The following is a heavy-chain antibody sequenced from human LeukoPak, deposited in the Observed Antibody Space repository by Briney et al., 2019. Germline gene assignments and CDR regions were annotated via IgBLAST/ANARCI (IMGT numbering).Heavy chain of an antibody. J-gene: IGHJ3*02. D-gene: IGHD2-15*01. Sequence: SETLSLTCTVSGGSIVTSDYYWGWIRLPPGKGLEYIGTIYYTGNTYYSPSLKSRLTIDIDMYKTQFSLKLNSATATDTAVYYCARRGYYSGSFDIWGQGTMVTVSS. CDR3: ARRGYYSGSFDI. CDR2: IYYTGNT. V-gene: IGHV4-39*01. CDR1: GGSIVTSDYY.